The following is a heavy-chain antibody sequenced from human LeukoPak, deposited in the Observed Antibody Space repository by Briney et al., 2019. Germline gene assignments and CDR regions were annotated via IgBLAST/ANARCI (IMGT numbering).Heavy chain of an antibody. CDR3: AEGAVKSLDYYFYMEV. Sequence: GGSLRLSCVASGLTFSSYAMNWVRQAPGKGLQWVSSISGSGGTTYIADSVKGRFTISRDNSKNTLFLEMNSLRAEDTALYYCAEGAVKSLDYYFYMEVWGTGTTVTVSS. V-gene: IGHV3-23*01. CDR2: ISGSGGTT. J-gene: IGHJ6*03. CDR1: GLTFSSYA.